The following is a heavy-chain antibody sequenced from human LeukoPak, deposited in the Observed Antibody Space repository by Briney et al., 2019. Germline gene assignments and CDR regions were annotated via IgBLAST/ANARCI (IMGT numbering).Heavy chain of an antibody. Sequence: GGSLRLSCVASGFTLSSYYMHWVRQVPGKGLVWVSCINGDGSSTKYADSVKGRFTISRDNAKNTLYLQVNSLRAEDTAVYYCAQGGGPGALDYWGRGTLVTVSS. J-gene: IGHJ4*02. CDR2: INGDGSST. D-gene: IGHD2-15*01. CDR1: GFTLSSYY. V-gene: IGHV3-74*01. CDR3: AQGGGPGALDY.